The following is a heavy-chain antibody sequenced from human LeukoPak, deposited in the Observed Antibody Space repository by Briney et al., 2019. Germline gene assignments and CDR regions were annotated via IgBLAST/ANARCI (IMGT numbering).Heavy chain of an antibody. V-gene: IGHV1-8*03. J-gene: IGHJ5*02. CDR1: GYTFTSYD. Sequence: GASVKVSCKASGYTFTSYDINWVRQATGQGLEWMGWMNPNSGNTGYAQKFQGRVTITRNTSISTAYMELSSLRSEDTAVYYCARGLMVRGAYWFDPWGQGTLATVSS. CDR2: MNPNSGNT. D-gene: IGHD3-10*01. CDR3: ARGLMVRGAYWFDP.